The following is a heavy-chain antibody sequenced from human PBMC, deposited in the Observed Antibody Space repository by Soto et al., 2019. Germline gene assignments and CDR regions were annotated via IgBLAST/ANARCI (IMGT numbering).Heavy chain of an antibody. J-gene: IGHJ4*02. CDR3: ASSPGMVVAANSDY. CDR2: ISGSGDNT. CDR1: GFTFRNYA. V-gene: IGHV3-23*01. Sequence: PGGSLRLSCAASGFTFRNYAMSWVRQAPGKGLEWVSSISGSGDNTYYADSVKGRFTISRDNSKSTLYLQMNSLRAEDTAVYYCASSPGMVVAANSDYWGQGSLVTVSS. D-gene: IGHD2-15*01.